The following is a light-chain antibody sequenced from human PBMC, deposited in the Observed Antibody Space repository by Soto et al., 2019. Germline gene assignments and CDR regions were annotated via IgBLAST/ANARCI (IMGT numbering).Light chain of an antibody. Sequence: EIVVTQSPGTLSLSPGERATLSCRASQSVSSNSLAWYHQKPGQAPRLLIYGASNRATGIPDRFSGSGSGTDFTLTISRLEPEDFAICCAQRSNNAPPDGDLSFGGGTKVEIK. CDR1: QSVSSNS. V-gene: IGKV3D-20*02. CDR3: QRSNNAPPDGDLS. J-gene: IGKJ4*01. CDR2: GAS.